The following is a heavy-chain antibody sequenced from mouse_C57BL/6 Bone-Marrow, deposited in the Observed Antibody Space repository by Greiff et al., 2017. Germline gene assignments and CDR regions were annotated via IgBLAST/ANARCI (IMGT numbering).Heavy chain of an antibody. Sequence: EVNVVESGGDLVKPGGSLKLSCAASGFTFSSYGMSWVRQTPDKRLEWVATISSGGSYTYYPDSVKGRFTISRDNAKNALYLQMRSLKSEDTAMYYCASHDGYFYWYFDVWGTGTTVTVSA. CDR2: ISSGGSYT. D-gene: IGHD2-3*01. CDR1: GFTFSSYG. J-gene: IGHJ1*03. V-gene: IGHV5-6*01. CDR3: ASHDGYFYWYFDV.